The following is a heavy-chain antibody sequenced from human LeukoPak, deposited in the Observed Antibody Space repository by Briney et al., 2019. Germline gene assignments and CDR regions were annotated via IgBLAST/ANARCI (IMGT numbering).Heavy chain of an antibody. V-gene: IGHV4-61*01. D-gene: IGHD3-10*01. J-gene: IGHJ4*02. CDR1: GGSVSSGSYY. Sequence: ASETLSLTCTVSGGSVSSGSYYWSWIRQPPGKGLEWIGHIYYSGSTNYNPSLKSRVTISVDTSKNQFSLKLSSVTAADTAVYYCARDNYYGSGSYPYWGQGTLVTVSS. CDR2: IYYSGST. CDR3: ARDNYYGSGSYPY.